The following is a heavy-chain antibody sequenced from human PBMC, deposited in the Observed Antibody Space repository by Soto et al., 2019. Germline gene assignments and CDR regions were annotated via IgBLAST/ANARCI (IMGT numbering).Heavy chain of an antibody. CDR2: IYHTGST. J-gene: IGHJ4*02. CDR1: GDSINTNNW. Sequence: QVQLQESGPGLVKPSETLSLTCAVSGDSINTNNWWRWVRQPPGRGLEWIGEIYHTGSTNYNPALKGRVTMSPDRSKNPLSLRLNSVTAADTAVYFCARDTHWGLGDWGQGTLVIVSS. D-gene: IGHD7-27*01. V-gene: IGHV4-4*02. CDR3: ARDTHWGLGD.